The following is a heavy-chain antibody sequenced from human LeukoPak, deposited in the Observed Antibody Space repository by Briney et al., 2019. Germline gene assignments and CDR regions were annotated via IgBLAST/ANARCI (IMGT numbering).Heavy chain of an antibody. V-gene: IGHV4-34*01. CDR1: GGSFSGYY. CDR2: INHSGST. Sequence: PSETLSLTCAVYGGSFSGYYWSWIRQPPGKGLEWIGEINHSGSTNYNPSLKSRVTISVDTSKNQFSQKLSSVTAADTAVYYCARGYSSSWRTIDYWGQGTLVTVSS. J-gene: IGHJ4*02. CDR3: ARGYSSSWRTIDY. D-gene: IGHD6-13*01.